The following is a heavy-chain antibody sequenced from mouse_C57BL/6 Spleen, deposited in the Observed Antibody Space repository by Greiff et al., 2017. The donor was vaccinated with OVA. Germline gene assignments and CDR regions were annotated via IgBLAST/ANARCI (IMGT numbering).Heavy chain of an antibody. CDR3: ARPGWDGYFDY. Sequence: EMMLVESGGGLVKPGGSLKLSCAASGFTFSDYGMHWVRQAPEKGLEWDAYISSGSSTIYYADTVKGRFTISRDNAKNTLFLQMTSLRSEDTAMYYCARPGWDGYFDYWGQGTTLTVSS. D-gene: IGHD4-1*01. J-gene: IGHJ2*01. V-gene: IGHV5-17*01. CDR1: GFTFSDYG. CDR2: ISSGSSTI.